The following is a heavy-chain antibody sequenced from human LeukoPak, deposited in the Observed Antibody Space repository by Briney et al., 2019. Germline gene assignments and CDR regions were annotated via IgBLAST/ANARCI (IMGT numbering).Heavy chain of an antibody. J-gene: IGHJ4*02. Sequence: SGTLSLTCAVYGGSFSGYYWRWIRQPPGKGLEWIGEINYSGSTNYNPSLRSRVTISVDTSKNQCSLKLSAVTAADTAVYYFARRNSDRGGYPMDSWGKGPLVTVSS. CDR1: GGSFSGYY. CDR3: ARRNSDRGGYPMDS. CDR2: INYSGST. V-gene: IGHV4-34*01. D-gene: IGHD3-22*01.